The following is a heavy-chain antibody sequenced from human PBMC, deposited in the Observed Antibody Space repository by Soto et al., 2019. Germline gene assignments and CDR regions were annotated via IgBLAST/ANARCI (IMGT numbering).Heavy chain of an antibody. V-gene: IGHV4-30-4*01. Sequence: TLSLTCTVSGCSISSGDYYWSWIRQPPGKGLEWIGYIYYSGSTYYNPSLKSRVTISVDTSKNQFSLKLSSVTAADSSVYNCARWSYYYKSSGYYHDCGPGILVTVSS. D-gene: IGHD3-22*01. CDR1: GCSISSGDYY. J-gene: IGHJ4*02. CDR2: IYYSGST. CDR3: ARWSYYYKSSGYYHD.